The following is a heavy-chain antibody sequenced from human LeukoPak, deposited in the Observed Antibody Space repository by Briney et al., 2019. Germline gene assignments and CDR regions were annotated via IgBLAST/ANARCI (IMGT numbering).Heavy chain of an antibody. J-gene: IGHJ4*02. V-gene: IGHV1-8*01. Sequence: ASVKVSCKASGYTFTSYDINWVRQATGQGLEWMGWMNPNSGNTGYAQKFQGRVTMTRNTSISTAYMELSSLRSEDTAVYYCARTVKVRGVITPWVYWGQGTLVTVSS. D-gene: IGHD3-10*01. CDR2: MNPNSGNT. CDR3: ARTVKVRGVITPWVY. CDR1: GYTFTSYD.